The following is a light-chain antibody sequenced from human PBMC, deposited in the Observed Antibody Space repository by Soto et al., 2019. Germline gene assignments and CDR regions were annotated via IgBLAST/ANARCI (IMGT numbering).Light chain of an antibody. CDR1: QSIRDIL. Sequence: PQSPPTLSMSAGASTALCCPASQSIRDILVAWYQKKAGHAPRLLIYRASSRTLVIAGMFSGGESATEFTLTISRLQYEDFAVYYCQQYNSWSITFGQGTRLEIK. CDR2: RAS. CDR3: QQYNSWSIT. V-gene: IGKV3-15*01. J-gene: IGKJ5*01.